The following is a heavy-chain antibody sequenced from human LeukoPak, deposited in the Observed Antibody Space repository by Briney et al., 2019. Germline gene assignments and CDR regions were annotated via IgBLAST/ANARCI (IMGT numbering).Heavy chain of an antibody. D-gene: IGHD3-10*01. CDR1: GYSFTNYW. CDR3: ARRAPYYYGSGSQREEFDY. J-gene: IGHJ4*02. V-gene: IGHV5-51*01. CDR2: ISPGDSDT. Sequence: GESLKISCKASGYSFTNYWIGWVRQMPGKGLEWMGIISPGDSDTRYSPSFQGQVTISADKSISTAYLQWGSLKVSDTAIFYCARRAPYYYGSGSQREEFDYWGQGTLVTVSS.